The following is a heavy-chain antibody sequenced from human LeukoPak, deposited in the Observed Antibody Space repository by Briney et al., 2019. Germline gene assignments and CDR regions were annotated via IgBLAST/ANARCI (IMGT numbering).Heavy chain of an antibody. CDR1: GFTFTHYC. V-gene: IGHV3-11*04. CDR2: ISTSGSAI. CDR3: ARVDPKRGYSSY. Sequence: GGSLRLSCAASGFTFTHYCMSWIRQAPGKGLEWVSYISTSGSAIYYADSVKGRFTISRDNAKNSLYLQMNSLRAEDTAVYYCARVDPKRGYSSYWGQGTLVTVSS. J-gene: IGHJ4*02. D-gene: IGHD5-18*01.